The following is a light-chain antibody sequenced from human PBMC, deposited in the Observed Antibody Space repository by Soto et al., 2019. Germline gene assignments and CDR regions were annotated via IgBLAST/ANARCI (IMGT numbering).Light chain of an antibody. CDR3: QQYNKWPRT. J-gene: IGKJ1*01. Sequence: PGEMATLSCRASQTVITYLAWYQQKPGQAPRLLIFDATKRVTGIPARFSGSGSGTDFTLTISSLEPEDFAVYYCQQYNKWPRTLGQGTKVDIK. CDR1: QTVITY. V-gene: IGKV3-11*01. CDR2: DAT.